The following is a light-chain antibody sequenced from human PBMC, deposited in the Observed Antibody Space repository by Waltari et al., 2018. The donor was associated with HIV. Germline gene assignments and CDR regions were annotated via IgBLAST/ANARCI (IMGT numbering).Light chain of an antibody. CDR3: HSYDGSNWV. Sequence: KFMLTQPHSVSESPGRTVTISCTGSSGNIARNYVQWYRQRPGRSHTTVIYADVKRPSGGPDRFSGSIASASNSASLTISGLRTEDEAYYYCHSYDGSNWVFGGGTKLTVL. CDR2: ADV. J-gene: IGLJ3*02. V-gene: IGLV6-57*01. CDR1: SGNIARNY.